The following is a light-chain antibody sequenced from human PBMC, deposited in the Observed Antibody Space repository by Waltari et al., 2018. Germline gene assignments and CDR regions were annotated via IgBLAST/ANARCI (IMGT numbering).Light chain of an antibody. J-gene: IGKJ1*01. CDR3: QHHFRLPAT. V-gene: IGKV3-20*01. CDR2: GAS. Sequence: IMLTQSPGTLFLSPGERATLSCRASQCISRYLAWYQQKPGQAPRLLIYGASTRATGIPDRFSGSGSGTDFSLTISRLEPEDSAVYYCQHHFRLPATFGQGTKVEIK. CDR1: QCISRY.